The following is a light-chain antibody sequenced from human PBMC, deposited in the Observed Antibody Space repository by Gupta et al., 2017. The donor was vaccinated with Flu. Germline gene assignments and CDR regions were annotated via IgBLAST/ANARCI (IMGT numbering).Light chain of an antibody. CDR1: SNSMGNNN. V-gene: IGLV1-44*01. J-gene: IGLJ2*01. Sequence: SVTTSTAGSSNSMGNNNVHWYQQLPVTAPKLLIYSNNQRPSGVPERFSGSKSGTSASLAISGLQAEDEADYYCAAYDDILNGLVFGGGTKLTVL. CDR3: AAYDDILNGLV. CDR2: SNN.